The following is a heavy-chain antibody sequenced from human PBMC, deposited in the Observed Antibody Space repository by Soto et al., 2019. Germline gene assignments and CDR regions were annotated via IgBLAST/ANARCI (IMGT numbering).Heavy chain of an antibody. CDR3: ARDPEQWLVNIAFDI. Sequence: PGGSLRLSCAASGFTFSSHAMHWVRQAPGKGLEWVALISYDGSNKYYEDSVKGRFTISRDNSKNTLYLQMNSLGAEDTAVYYCARDPEQWLVNIAFDIWGQGTMVTVSS. CDR1: GFTFSSHA. CDR2: ISYDGSNK. D-gene: IGHD6-19*01. V-gene: IGHV3-30-3*01. J-gene: IGHJ3*02.